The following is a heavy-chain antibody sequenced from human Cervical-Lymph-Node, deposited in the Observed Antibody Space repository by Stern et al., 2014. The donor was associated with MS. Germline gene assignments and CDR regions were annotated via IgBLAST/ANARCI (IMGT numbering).Heavy chain of an antibody. Sequence: VQLVQPGAEVKNPGESLKIPCQGSGYTFTSYRLPWVRQMHGKGLEWMGMFYPADYDPRYSQSFQDQVTYSPANSISHAYLQGSSLKASDAAMYYCARQLSSEALDYWGQGTLVTVSS. CDR2: FYPADYDP. V-gene: IGHV5-51*01. D-gene: IGHD6-19*01. CDR1: GYTFTSYR. J-gene: IGHJ4*02. CDR3: ARQLSSEALDY.